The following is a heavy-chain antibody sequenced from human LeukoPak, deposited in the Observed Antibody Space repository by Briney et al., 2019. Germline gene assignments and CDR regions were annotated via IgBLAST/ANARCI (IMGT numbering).Heavy chain of an antibody. J-gene: IGHJ4*02. D-gene: IGHD3-22*01. Sequence: GGSLRLSCAASGFTFSSYAMSWVRQAPGKGLEWVSAISYSDGTTHYADSVKGRFTISRDNSKNTLFLQMNSLRAEDTAIYYCAKGNSYDGTGDYWGQGTLVTASS. V-gene: IGHV3-23*01. CDR1: GFTFSSYA. CDR2: ISYSDGTT. CDR3: AKGNSYDGTGDY.